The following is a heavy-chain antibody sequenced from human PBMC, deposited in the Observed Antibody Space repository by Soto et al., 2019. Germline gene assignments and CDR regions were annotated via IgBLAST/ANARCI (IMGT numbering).Heavy chain of an antibody. CDR2: IKSKTDGGTT. J-gene: IGHJ4*02. CDR3: TTGRFLEWLPPL. CDR1: GFTFSNAW. D-gene: IGHD3-3*01. V-gene: IGHV3-15*01. Sequence: GGSLRLSCAASGFTFSNAWMSWVRQAPGKGLEWVGRIKSKTDGGTTDYAAPVKGRFTISRDDSKNTLYLQMNSLKTEDTAVYYCTTGRFLEWLPPLWGQGTLVTVSS.